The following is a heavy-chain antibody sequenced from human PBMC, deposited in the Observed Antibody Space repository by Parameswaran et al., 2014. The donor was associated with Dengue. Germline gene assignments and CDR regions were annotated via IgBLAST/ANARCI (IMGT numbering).Heavy chain of an antibody. CDR2: ISSSSSTI. CDR3: ARDRVVPAAFDYYYGMDV. J-gene: IGHJ6*01. V-gene: IGHV3-48*02. D-gene: IGHD2-2*01. Sequence: VRQMPGKGLEWVSYISSSSSTIYYADSVKGRFTISRDNAKNSLYLQMNSLRDEDTAVYYCARDRVVPAAFDYYYGMDVWGPRGPRSPSPQ.